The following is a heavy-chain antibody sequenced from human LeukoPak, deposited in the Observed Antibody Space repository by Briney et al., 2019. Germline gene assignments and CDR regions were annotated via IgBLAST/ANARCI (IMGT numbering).Heavy chain of an antibody. CDR1: GGSFSGYY. CDR2: INHSGST. CDR3: ARSRYSSGCFDY. J-gene: IGHJ4*02. V-gene: IGHV4-34*01. D-gene: IGHD6-19*01. Sequence: PSETLSLTCAVYGGSFSGYYWSWIRQPPGKGLEWIGEINHSGSTNYNPSLKSRVTISVDTSKNQFSLKLSSVTAADPAVYYCARSRYSSGCFDYWGQGTLVTVSS.